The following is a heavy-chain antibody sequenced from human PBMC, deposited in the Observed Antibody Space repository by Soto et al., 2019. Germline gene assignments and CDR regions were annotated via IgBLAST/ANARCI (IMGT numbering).Heavy chain of an antibody. CDR1: GYTFTSYA. D-gene: IGHD3-10*01. CDR3: ARDLTMVRGVIYYMDV. V-gene: IGHV1-3*01. Sequence: QVQLVQSGAEVKKPGASVKVSCKASGYTFTSYAMHWVRQAPGQRLEWMGWINAGSGNTKYSQKFQGRGAITRDTSASTAYMELSSLRSEDTAIYYCARDLTMVRGVIYYMDVWGKGTTVTVSS. CDR2: INAGSGNT. J-gene: IGHJ6*03.